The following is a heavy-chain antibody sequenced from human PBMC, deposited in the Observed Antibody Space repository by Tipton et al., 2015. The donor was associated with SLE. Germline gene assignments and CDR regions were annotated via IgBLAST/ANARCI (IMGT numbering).Heavy chain of an antibody. CDR2: GHYSGAT. D-gene: IGHD1-26*01. V-gene: IGHV4-34*01. Sequence: TLSLTCDVYGGSFSDYYWGWIRQPPGKGLEWIGTGHYSGATYKHSSLKNRITISVDTSKNQFSLKLSSVTAADTAVYYCARRGSWWYFDLWGRGTLVTVSS. J-gene: IGHJ2*01. CDR3: ARRGSWWYFDL. CDR1: GGSFSDYY.